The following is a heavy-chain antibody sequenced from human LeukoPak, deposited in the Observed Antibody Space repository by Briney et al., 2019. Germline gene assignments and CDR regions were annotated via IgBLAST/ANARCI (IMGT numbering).Heavy chain of an antibody. CDR2: IYTSGST. CDR1: GGSNSSYY. CDR3: AGSGYDPIFDY. Sequence: SETLSLTCTVSGGSNSSYYWSWIRQPAGKGLEWIGRIYTSGSTNYNPSLKSRVTMSVDTSKNQFSLKLSSVTAADTAVYYCAGSGYDPIFDYWGQGTLVTVSS. D-gene: IGHD5-12*01. V-gene: IGHV4-4*07. J-gene: IGHJ4*02.